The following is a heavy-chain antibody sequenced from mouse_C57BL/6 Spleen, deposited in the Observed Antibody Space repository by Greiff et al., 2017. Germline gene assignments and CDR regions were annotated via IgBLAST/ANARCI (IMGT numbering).Heavy chain of an antibody. V-gene: IGHV1-82*01. CDR1: GYAFSSSW. J-gene: IGHJ4*01. D-gene: IGHD3-3*01. CDR3: AGTVTARGGAAWYYAMDY. CDR2: IYPGGGYT. Sequence: QVQLQQSGPELVKPGASVKISCKASGYAFSSSWMNWVKQRPGKGLEWIGRIYPGGGYTNYPGTFKGKATLTAAKSSSTAYMQLSRLTSADSAVYNCAGTVTARGGAAWYYAMDYWGQGTSVTVSS.